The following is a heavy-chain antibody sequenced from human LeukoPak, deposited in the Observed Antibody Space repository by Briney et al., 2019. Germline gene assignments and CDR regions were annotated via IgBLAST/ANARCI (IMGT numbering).Heavy chain of an antibody. CDR3: ARDGEGQHLTGVLGGGYFDY. J-gene: IGHJ4*02. V-gene: IGHV1-24*01. CDR2: FDPEDGET. D-gene: IGHD7-27*01. Sequence: ASVKVSCKVSGYTLTELSMHWVRQAPGKGLEWMGGFDPEDGETIYAQKFQGRVTITADESTSTAYMELSSLRSEDTAVYYCARDGEGQHLTGVLGGGYFDYWGQGTLVTVSS. CDR1: GYTLTELS.